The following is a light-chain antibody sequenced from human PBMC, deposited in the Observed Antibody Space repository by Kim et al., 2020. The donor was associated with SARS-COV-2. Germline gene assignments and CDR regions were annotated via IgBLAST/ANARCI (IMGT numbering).Light chain of an antibody. CDR3: QQYDSLPPT. CDR1: QDIRHY. V-gene: IGKV1-33*01. J-gene: IGKJ4*01. Sequence: ASVGDRVTITCRASQDIRHYLNWYQHKPGKAPKLLIYDASHLEAEVPSRFSGSASGPDFTFTISSLQPEDIATYYCQQYDSLPPTFGGGTKVEIK. CDR2: DAS.